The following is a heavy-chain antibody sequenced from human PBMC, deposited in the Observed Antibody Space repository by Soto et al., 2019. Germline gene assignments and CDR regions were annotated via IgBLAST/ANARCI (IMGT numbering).Heavy chain of an antibody. CDR1: GYSFTGDY. CDR3: ARTSHLVPAAQFDY. Sequence: ASVKVSCKASGYSFTGDYMHWVRQALGQGLEWMGIINPSGGSTSYAQKFQGRVTMTRDTSTSTVYMELSSLRSEDTAVYYCARTSHLVPAAQFDYWGQGTLVTVSS. CDR2: INPSGGST. V-gene: IGHV1-46*01. J-gene: IGHJ4*02. D-gene: IGHD2-2*01.